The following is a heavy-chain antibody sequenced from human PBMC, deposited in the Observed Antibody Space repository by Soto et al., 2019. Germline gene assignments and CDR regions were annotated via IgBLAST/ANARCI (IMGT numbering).Heavy chain of an antibody. J-gene: IGHJ4*02. CDR1: GGSFSGYY. Sequence: SETLSLTCAVYGGSFSGYYWSWIRQPPGKGLEWIGEINHSGSTNYNPSLKSRVTISVDTSKNQFSLKLSSVTAADTAVYYCARGPFDYWGQGTLVTVSS. CDR3: ARGPFDY. V-gene: IGHV4-34*01. CDR2: INHSGST.